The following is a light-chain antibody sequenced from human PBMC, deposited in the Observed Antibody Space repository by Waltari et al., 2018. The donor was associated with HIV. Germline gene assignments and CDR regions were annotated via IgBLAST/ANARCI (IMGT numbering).Light chain of an antibody. CDR1: ALPMQY. J-gene: IGLJ3*02. CDR3: QSADSSDTYSWV. V-gene: IGLV3-25*03. CDR2: NDS. Sequence: SYELTQPPSVSVSPGQTARITCSGDALPMQYAYWYQPKPGPAPVRVIYNDSERPSGFPEPFPGSSSSTTVTLTISGVQAEDEADYYCQSADSSDTYSWVFGGGTKLTVL.